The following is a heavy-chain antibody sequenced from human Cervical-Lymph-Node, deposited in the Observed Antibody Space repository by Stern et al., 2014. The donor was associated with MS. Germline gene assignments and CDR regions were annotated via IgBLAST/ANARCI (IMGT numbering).Heavy chain of an antibody. CDR1: GFTFSGYD. Sequence: EMQLVESGGGLVKPGGSLRLSCVASGFTFSGYDMNWVRQAPGKGLEWVASISSGSLAIYYADSVKGRFTISRDNAKNSLYLQLNSLRAEDTAVYYCARMYSGYDWGLDFWGQGTRVTVSS. D-gene: IGHD5-12*01. CDR3: ARMYSGYDWGLDF. CDR2: ISSGSLAI. J-gene: IGHJ4*02. V-gene: IGHV3-21*01.